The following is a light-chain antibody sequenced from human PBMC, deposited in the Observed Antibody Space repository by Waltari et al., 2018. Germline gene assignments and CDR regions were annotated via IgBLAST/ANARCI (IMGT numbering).Light chain of an antibody. Sequence: IVLTQSPGSLSSSPGERVTLSCRASQSVSRALAWYQQKPGQAPRLLIFGASNRATGMPDRFSGSGSETDFSLTISRLEPEDFAVYYCQHYVRLPATFGRGTKVEIK. CDR2: GAS. V-gene: IGKV3-20*01. J-gene: IGKJ1*01. CDR1: QSVSRA. CDR3: QHYVRLPAT.